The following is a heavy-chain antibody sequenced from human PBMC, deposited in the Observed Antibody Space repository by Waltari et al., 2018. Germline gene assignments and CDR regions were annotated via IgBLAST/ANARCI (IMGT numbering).Heavy chain of an antibody. J-gene: IGHJ4*02. V-gene: IGHV3-53*01. Sequence: EVQLVESGGDLIQPGGSLRISCAASGFTVGNNFLGWVRQAPGKGLEWVSVIYSGGSTNYIDSVRGRFTISRDSSKNTLYLQMNSLRAEDTAVYYWAKVDNVGLNNYWGQGTLVTVSS. D-gene: IGHD1-1*01. CDR3: AKVDNVGLNNY. CDR2: IYSGGST. CDR1: GFTVGNNF.